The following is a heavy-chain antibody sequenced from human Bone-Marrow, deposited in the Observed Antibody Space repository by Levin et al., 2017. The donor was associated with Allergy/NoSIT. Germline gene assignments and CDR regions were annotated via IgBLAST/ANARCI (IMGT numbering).Heavy chain of an antibody. D-gene: IGHD6-13*01. Sequence: PGGSLRLSCVGSGFTFSSYTMAWVRQAPGKGLEWVSGISGRGSSTYYADSVKGRFTISRDNSKSQLYLQITSLGVEDTAVYYCEKVVWTKPAVGGTDYFHQWGHGTLVTVSS. CDR2: ISGRGSST. J-gene: IGHJ4*01. CDR1: GFTFSSYT. V-gene: IGHV3-23*01. CDR3: EKVVWTKPAVGGTDYFHQ.